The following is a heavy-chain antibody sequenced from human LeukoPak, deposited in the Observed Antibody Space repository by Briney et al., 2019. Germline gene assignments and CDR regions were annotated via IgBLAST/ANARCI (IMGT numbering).Heavy chain of an antibody. Sequence: GGSLSLSCAASGFTFSDYYINWIRQAPGKGLEWISHISSSGRLMQYADSVKGRFTISRDNAKNSLYLQMNSPRGEDTAVYYCARARPILRYSSGWYDFDYWGQGTLVTVSS. J-gene: IGHJ4*02. D-gene: IGHD6-19*01. V-gene: IGHV3-11*01. CDR2: ISSSGRLM. CDR3: ARARPILRYSSGWYDFDY. CDR1: GFTFSDYY.